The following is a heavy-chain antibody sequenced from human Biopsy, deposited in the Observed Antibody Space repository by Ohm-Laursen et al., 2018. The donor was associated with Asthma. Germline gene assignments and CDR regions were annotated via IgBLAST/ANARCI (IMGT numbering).Heavy chain of an antibody. CDR2: INPNSGGT. Sequence: ASVKVSCKASGYTFIGRHIHWMRQAPGQGLEWMGRINPNSGGTNYAQKFQGRVTMTRDTTISTAYMEVSRLRSDDTAVYYCARGQKSAGDRWFDSWGQGTLVTVSS. CDR3: ARGQKSAGDRWFDS. D-gene: IGHD6-13*01. CDR1: GYTFIGRH. J-gene: IGHJ5*01. V-gene: IGHV1-2*06.